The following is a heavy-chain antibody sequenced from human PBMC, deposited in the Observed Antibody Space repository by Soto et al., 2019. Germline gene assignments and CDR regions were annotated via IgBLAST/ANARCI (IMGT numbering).Heavy chain of an antibody. D-gene: IGHD3-16*01. V-gene: IGHV1-46*01. CDR3: ARALLGFGSPYYFDY. J-gene: IGHJ4*02. CDR1: GYIFTRYY. CDR2: INPSGGST. Sequence: QVQLVQSGAEVKKPGASVKVSCKASGYIFTRYYMHWVRQAPGQGLEWMGIINPSGGSTSYTQKCPGRVTMTRDTSTSTVYMDLGSLRSENTAVYYCARALLGFGSPYYFDYGAQGTLVPVSS.